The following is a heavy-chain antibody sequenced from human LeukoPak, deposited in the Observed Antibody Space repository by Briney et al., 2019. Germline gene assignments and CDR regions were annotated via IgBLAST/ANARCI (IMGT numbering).Heavy chain of an antibody. D-gene: IGHD2-2*01. V-gene: IGHV1-46*01. CDR1: GYTFTSYY. Sequence: ASVKVSRKASGYTFTSYYMHWVRQAPGQGLEWMGIINPSGGSTSYAQKFQGRVTMTRDTSTSTVYMELSSLRSEDTAVYYCARDHIVVVPAAMEPYNYYYGMDVWGQGTTVTVSS. CDR2: INPSGGST. CDR3: ARDHIVVVPAAMEPYNYYYGMDV. J-gene: IGHJ6*02.